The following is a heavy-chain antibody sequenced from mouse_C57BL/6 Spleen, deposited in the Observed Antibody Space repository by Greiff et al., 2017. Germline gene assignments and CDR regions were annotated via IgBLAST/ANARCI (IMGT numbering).Heavy chain of an antibody. D-gene: IGHD2-4*01. J-gene: IGHJ2*01. CDR2: IDPETGGT. CDR1: GYTFTDYE. Sequence: QVQLQQSGAELVRPGASVTLSCKASGYTFTDYEMHWVKQTPVHGLEWIGAIDPETGGTAYNQKFKGKAILTADKSSSTAYMELRSLTSEDSAVYYCTREIYYDYSNYFDYWGQGTTLTVSS. CDR3: TREIYYDYSNYFDY. V-gene: IGHV1-15*01.